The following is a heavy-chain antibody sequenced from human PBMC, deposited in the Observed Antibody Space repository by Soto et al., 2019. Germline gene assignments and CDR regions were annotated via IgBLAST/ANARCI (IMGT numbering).Heavy chain of an antibody. Sequence: SETLSLTCTVSGGSISSYYWSWIRQPPGKGLEWIGYIYYSGSTNYTPSLKSRVTISVDTSNNQFSLKLSSVTAADTAVYYCARDAPTIFGVVTAYMDVWGKGTTVTVSS. CDR1: GGSISSYY. CDR2: IYYSGST. J-gene: IGHJ6*03. D-gene: IGHD3-3*01. CDR3: ARDAPTIFGVVTAYMDV. V-gene: IGHV4-59*01.